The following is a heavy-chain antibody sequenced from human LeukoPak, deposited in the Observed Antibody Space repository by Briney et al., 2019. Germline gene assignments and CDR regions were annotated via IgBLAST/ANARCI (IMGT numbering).Heavy chain of an antibody. Sequence: SVKVSCKASGGTFSSYAISWVRQAPGQGLEWMGRIIPIFGTANYAQKFQGRVTITTDESTSTAYMELSSLRSEDTAVYYCARDLHSSSWSENWYDPWGQATLVTINS. J-gene: IGHJ5*02. CDR2: IIPIFGTA. V-gene: IGHV1-69*05. D-gene: IGHD6-13*01. CDR3: ARDLHSSSWSENWYDP. CDR1: GGTFSSYA.